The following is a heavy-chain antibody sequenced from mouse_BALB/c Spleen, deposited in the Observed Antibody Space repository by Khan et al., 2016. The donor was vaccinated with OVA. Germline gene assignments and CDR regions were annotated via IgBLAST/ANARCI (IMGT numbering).Heavy chain of an antibody. CDR1: GYTFTTYY. CDR3: AMEGNCGNYGAWCAY. CDR2: IYPGDVNT. Sequence: QVQLKQSGPELVKPGASVRISCKTSGYTFTTYYINWLKQRPGQGLEWIGWIYPGDVNTKYNEKFKDKATLTADKSSSTAYMQLSSLTSDDSAVYFCAMEGNCGNYGAWCAYWGQGTLGTVST. V-gene: IGHV1S56*01. D-gene: IGHD2-1*01. J-gene: IGHJ3*01.